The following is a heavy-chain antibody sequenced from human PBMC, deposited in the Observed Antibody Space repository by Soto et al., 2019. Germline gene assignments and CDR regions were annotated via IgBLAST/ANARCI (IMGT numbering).Heavy chain of an antibody. CDR3: ARDLAPNWFDP. Sequence: WQTLSLTCTVSGGSMSSYYWSWIRQPPGKGLEWIGYIYYSGSTNYNPSLKSRVTISVDTSKNQFSLKLSSVTAADTAVYYCARDLAPNWFDPWGQGTLVTVSS. J-gene: IGHJ5*02. V-gene: IGHV4-59*01. CDR1: GGSMSSYY. CDR2: IYYSGST.